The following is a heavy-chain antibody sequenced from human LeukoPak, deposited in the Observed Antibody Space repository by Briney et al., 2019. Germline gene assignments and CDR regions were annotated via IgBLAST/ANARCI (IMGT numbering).Heavy chain of an antibody. CDR2: ISYDGSNK. V-gene: IGHV3-30*04. Sequence: GSLRLSCAASGFTFSSYAMHWVRQAPGKGLEWVAVISYDGSNKYYADSVKGRFTISRDNSKNTLYLQMNSLRAEDTAVYYCARAGDGSEEFDYWGQGTLVTVSS. J-gene: IGHJ4*02. D-gene: IGHD6-25*01. CDR3: ARAGDGSEEFDY. CDR1: GFTFSSYA.